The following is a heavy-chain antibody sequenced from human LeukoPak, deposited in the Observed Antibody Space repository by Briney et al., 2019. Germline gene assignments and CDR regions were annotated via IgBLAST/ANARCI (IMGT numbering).Heavy chain of an antibody. Sequence: SETLSLTCTVSGGSISSSSYYWGWIRQPPGKGLEWIGSIYYSGSTYYNPSLKSRVTISVDTSKNQFSLKLSSVTAADTAVYYCARVGRRHTAMVQGSYYFDYWGQGTLVTVSS. CDR1: GGSISSSSYY. D-gene: IGHD5-18*01. CDR2: IYYSGST. J-gene: IGHJ4*02. CDR3: ARVGRRHTAMVQGSYYFDY. V-gene: IGHV4-39*07.